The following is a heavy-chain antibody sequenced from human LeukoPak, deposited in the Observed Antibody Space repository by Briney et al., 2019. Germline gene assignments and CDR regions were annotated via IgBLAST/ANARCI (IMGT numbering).Heavy chain of an antibody. CDR1: GFTVSSDY. J-gene: IGHJ4*02. Sequence: PGGSLRLSCAASGFTVSSDYMSWVRQAPGKGLEWVSIIYAGGATYYSDSVKGRFIISRDNSKNTLFLQMNSLRAEDTAVYYCARTPGGSGNFFDYWGQGTLVTVSS. CDR3: ARTPGGSGNFFDY. V-gene: IGHV3-53*01. D-gene: IGHD3-10*01. CDR2: IYAGGAT.